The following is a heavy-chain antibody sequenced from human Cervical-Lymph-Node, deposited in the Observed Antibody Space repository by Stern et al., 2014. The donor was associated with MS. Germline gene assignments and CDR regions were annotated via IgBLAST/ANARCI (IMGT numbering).Heavy chain of an antibody. CDR2: ISRTGGST. CDR3: ARGVTYCGGDCYGWYFDL. CDR1: GFTFSSYA. D-gene: IGHD2-21*02. J-gene: IGHJ2*01. V-gene: IGHV3-64*01. Sequence: EVQLEESGGGFVQPGGSLRLSWAASGFTFSSYAMHWVRQAPGKGLEYVSVISRTGGSTYYANSVEGRFTISRDNSKNTLYLHMGSLRVEDMAVYYCARGVTYCGGDCYGWYFDLWGRGTLVTVSS.